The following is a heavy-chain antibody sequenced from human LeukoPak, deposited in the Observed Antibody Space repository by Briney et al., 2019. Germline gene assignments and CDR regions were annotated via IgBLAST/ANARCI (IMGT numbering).Heavy chain of an antibody. CDR2: FTSRSGTI. CDR3: ARESSEIAATDKIDF. V-gene: IGHV3-21*01. D-gene: IGHD6-13*01. Sequence: GGSLRLSCAASGFTVNNKYMNWVRQAPGKGLEWVSSFTSRSGTIYYADSVKGRFTISRDNAKNSLFLQMSSLRVEDTAVYYCARESSEIAATDKIDFWGQGTLVTVSS. CDR1: GFTVNNKY. J-gene: IGHJ4*02.